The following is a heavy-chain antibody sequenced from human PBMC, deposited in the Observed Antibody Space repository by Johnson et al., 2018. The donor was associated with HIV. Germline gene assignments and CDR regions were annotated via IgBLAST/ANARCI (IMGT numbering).Heavy chain of an antibody. CDR1: GFTVSGNY. J-gene: IGHJ3*02. D-gene: IGHD3-10*02. CDR3: ASVRRGALDI. CDR2: IYSGGST. V-gene: IGHV3-66*01. Sequence: VQLVESGGGVVQPGGSLRLSCAASGFTVSGNYMSWVRQAPGKGLEWVSVIYSGGSTQYADFVKGRFSISRDTSKNTVYLQMNSLRVEDTALYYCASVRRGALDIWGQGTMATVSS.